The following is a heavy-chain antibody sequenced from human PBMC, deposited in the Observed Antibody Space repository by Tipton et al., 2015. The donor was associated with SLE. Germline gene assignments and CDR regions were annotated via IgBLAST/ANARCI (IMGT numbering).Heavy chain of an antibody. CDR2: IYSSGRT. D-gene: IGHD6-19*01. CDR3: ARRGWVDAFDI. V-gene: IGHV4-4*07. CDR1: GGSLTNFY. J-gene: IGHJ3*02. Sequence: GLVKPSETLSLTCTVSGGSLTNFYWSWIRQSAGKGLEWIGRIYSSGRTNYNPSLKSRVTMSVDTSRKQFSLKLTSVTAADTAVYYCARRGWVDAFDIWGQGTMVIVSS.